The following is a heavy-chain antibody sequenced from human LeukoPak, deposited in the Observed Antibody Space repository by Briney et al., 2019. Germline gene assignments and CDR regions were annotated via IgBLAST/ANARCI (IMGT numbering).Heavy chain of an antibody. J-gene: IGHJ4*02. Sequence: GASVKVSCKAFGYTFTDYHMHWVRQAPGQGLEWMGWINPNSGDTNYARKFQGRVTMTRDTTISTAYMELSRLRSDDTAVFYCATLMAHLDYWGQGTLVTVSS. V-gene: IGHV1-2*02. CDR3: ATLMAHLDY. CDR1: GYTFTDYH. CDR2: INPNSGDT. D-gene: IGHD2-8*01.